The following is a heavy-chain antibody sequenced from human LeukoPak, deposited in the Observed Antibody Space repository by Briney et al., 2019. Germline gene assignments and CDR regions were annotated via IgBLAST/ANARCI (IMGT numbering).Heavy chain of an antibody. D-gene: IGHD4-17*01. V-gene: IGHV3-23*01. Sequence: PGGSLRLSCAASGFTFSSAAMTWVRQAPGKGLEWVSTITGSDDRTYYVDSVKGRFTISRDYSKNTLHLQMNSLRVEDTAVYYCAKDPHGVPSDYWGQGTLVTVSS. J-gene: IGHJ4*02. CDR3: AKDPHGVPSDY. CDR1: GFTFSSAA. CDR2: ITGSDDRT.